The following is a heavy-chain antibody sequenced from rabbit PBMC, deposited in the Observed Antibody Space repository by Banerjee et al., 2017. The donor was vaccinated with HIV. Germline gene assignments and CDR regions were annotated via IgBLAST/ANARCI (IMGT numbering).Heavy chain of an antibody. CDR3: ARDLAGVTGWNFGL. V-gene: IGHV1S45*01. J-gene: IGHJ3*01. D-gene: IGHD4-1*01. CDR2: IATGSGRT. CDR1: GLDFSRSYW. Sequence: QEQLVEYGGDLVQPEGSLTLTCKASGLDFSRSYWLCWVRQAPGKGLEWTACIATGSGRTWYASWAKGRFTISKTSSTTVTLQMTSLTAADTATYFCARDLAGVTGWNFGLWGQGTLVTVS.